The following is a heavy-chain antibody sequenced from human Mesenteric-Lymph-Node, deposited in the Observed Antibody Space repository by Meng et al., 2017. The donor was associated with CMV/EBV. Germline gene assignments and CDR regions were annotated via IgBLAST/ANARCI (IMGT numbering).Heavy chain of an antibody. CDR3: ATDSPKNIVVVPPADSWHFDL. CDR1: TGYY. CDR2: INPNSGGT. Sequence: TGYYMHWVRQAPGQGLEWMGRINPNSGGTNYAQKFQGRVTLTRNTSISTAYMELSRLRSDDTAVYYCATDSPKNIVVVPPADSWHFDLWGRGTLVTVSS. V-gene: IGHV1-2*06. D-gene: IGHD2-2*01. J-gene: IGHJ2*01.